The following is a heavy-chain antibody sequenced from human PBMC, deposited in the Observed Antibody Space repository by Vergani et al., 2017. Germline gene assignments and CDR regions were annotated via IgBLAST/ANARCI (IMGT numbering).Heavy chain of an antibody. CDR2: IVVGSGNT. V-gene: IGHV1-58*02. D-gene: IGHD2-15*01. J-gene: IGHJ6*02. CDR1: GFTFTSSA. Sequence: QMQLVQSGPEVKKPGTSVKVSCKASGFTFTSSAMQWVRQARGQRLEWIGWIVVGSGNTNYAQKFQERVTITRDMSTSTAYMELSSLRSEDTAVYYCAAGSEACSGGSCYGYYYGMDVWGQGTTVTVSS. CDR3: AAGSEACSGGSCYGYYYGMDV.